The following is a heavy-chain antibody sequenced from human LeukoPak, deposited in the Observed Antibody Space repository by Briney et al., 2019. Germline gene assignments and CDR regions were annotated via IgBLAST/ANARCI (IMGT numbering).Heavy chain of an antibody. D-gene: IGHD1-1*01. CDR1: GGYISSYY. Sequence: ETLSLTCTVSGGYISSYYWSWIRQPPGKGLEWNGYISYSGSTNFNPSLKSRVTISVDTSKNQFSLKLSSVTAADTAVYYCAREGTAGTNLNWFDPWGQGTLVTVSS. V-gene: IGHV4-59*01. CDR2: ISYSGST. CDR3: AREGTAGTNLNWFDP. J-gene: IGHJ5*02.